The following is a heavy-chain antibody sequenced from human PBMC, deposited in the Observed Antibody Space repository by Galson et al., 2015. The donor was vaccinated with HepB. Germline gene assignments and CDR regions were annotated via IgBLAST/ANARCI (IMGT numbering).Heavy chain of an antibody. CDR3: AKYWGRGSDDFDY. CDR1: GFTFSSYG. Sequence: SLRLSCAASGFTFSSYGMHWVRQAPGKGLEWVAVISYDGSNKYYADSVKGRFTISRDNSKNTLYLQMNSLRAEDTAVYYCAKYWGRGSDDFDYWGQGTLVTVSS. CDR2: ISYDGSNK. J-gene: IGHJ4*02. D-gene: IGHD1-26*01. V-gene: IGHV3-30*18.